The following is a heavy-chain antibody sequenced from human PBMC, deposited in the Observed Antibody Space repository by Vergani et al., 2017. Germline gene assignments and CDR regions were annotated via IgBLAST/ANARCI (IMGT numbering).Heavy chain of an antibody. V-gene: IGHV1-2*02. Sequence: QVQLVQSGAEVKKPGASVKVSCKASGYTFIGYYMHWVRQAPGQGLEWMGWINPNSGDTNYAQKFQGRVTMTRDTSISTAYMELTRLSSDDPAVYYCARDQRWLAEYYFDYWGQGTLVTVSS. CDR1: GYTFIGYY. D-gene: IGHD6-19*01. CDR3: ARDQRWLAEYYFDY. J-gene: IGHJ4*02. CDR2: INPNSGDT.